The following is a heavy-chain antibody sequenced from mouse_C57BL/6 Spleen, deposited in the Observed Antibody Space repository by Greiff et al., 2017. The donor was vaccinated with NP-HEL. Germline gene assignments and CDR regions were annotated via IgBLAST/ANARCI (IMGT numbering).Heavy chain of an antibody. CDR3: ARLGFDY. J-gene: IGHJ2*01. CDR1: GYSFTGYY. V-gene: IGHV1-42*01. CDR2: INPSTGGT. Sequence: VQLQQFGPELVKPGASVKISCKASGYSFTGYYMNWVKQSPEKSLEWIGEINPSTGGTTYNQKFKAKATLTVDKSSSTAYMQLKSLTSEDSAVYYCARLGFDYWGQGTTLTVSS.